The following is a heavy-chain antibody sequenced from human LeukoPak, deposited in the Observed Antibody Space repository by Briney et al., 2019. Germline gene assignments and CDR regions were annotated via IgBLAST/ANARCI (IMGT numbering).Heavy chain of an antibody. CDR3: ARCTTGRTFGSLREIKRSREIDY. CDR1: GFAFSSYS. J-gene: IGHJ4*02. CDR2: ISSSSSNI. D-gene: IGHD1-1*01. V-gene: IGHV3-21*01. Sequence: GGSLRLSCAASGFAFSSYSMNWVRQAPGKGLEWVSSISSSSSNIYYADSVKGRFTISRDNAKNSLYLQMNSLRVEDTAVYYCARCTTGRTFGSLREIKRSREIDYWGQGTLVTVSS.